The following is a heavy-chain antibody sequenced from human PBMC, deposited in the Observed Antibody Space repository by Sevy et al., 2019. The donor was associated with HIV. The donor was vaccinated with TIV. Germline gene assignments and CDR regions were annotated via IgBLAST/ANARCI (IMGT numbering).Heavy chain of an antibody. CDR2: IRYNGNNK. J-gene: IGHJ4*02. CDR1: GFTFRTYG. Sequence: GGSLRLSCAASGFTFRTYGMQWVRQAPGKGLEWVAFIRYNGNNKYYTDSVKGRFTISRDNSKNTLYLHMNSLRAEDTAVYYGANGDYYVDYWGQGTLVTVSS. CDR3: ANGDYYVDY. V-gene: IGHV3-30*02. D-gene: IGHD7-27*01.